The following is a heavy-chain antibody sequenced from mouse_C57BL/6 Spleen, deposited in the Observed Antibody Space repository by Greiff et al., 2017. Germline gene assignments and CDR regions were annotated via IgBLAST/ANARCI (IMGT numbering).Heavy chain of an antibody. V-gene: IGHV1-76*01. D-gene: IGHD1-1*01. Sequence: QVQLQQSGAELVRPGASVKLSCKASGYTFTDYYINWVKQRPGQGLEWIARIYPGSGNTYYNEKFKGTATLTAEKSSSTAYMQLSSLTSEDSAVYFCAREGYYVSRGYFDYWGQGTTRTVSS. CDR3: AREGYYVSRGYFDY. CDR1: GYTFTDYY. J-gene: IGHJ2*01. CDR2: IYPGSGNT.